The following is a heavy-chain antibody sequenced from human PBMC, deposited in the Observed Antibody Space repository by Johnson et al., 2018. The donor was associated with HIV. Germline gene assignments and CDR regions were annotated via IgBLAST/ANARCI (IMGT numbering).Heavy chain of an antibody. CDR1: GFTVSSNY. Sequence: VQLVESGGGLVKPGWSLRLSCAASGFTVSSNYMSWVRQAPGTGLESVSVIYSVRSTYYADSVKGRFPISRDSSKNTLFLQMDSLRPEDTAVYYCAKALWLAEKFDAFDIWGQGTMVTISS. J-gene: IGHJ3*02. D-gene: IGHD3-10*01. V-gene: IGHV3-66*01. CDR2: IYSVRST. CDR3: AKALWLAEKFDAFDI.